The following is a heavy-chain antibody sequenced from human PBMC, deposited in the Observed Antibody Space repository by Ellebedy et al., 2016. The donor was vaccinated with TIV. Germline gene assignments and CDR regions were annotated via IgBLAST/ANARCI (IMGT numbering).Heavy chain of an antibody. J-gene: IGHJ5*01. CDR2: IHSDESGT. CDR3: ARDGQGEITNSGVVINTEAHNWFDS. V-gene: IGHV3-74*01. CDR1: NFTFSVYG. Sequence: GESLKISCAASNFTFSVYGMHWVRHVPGKGLVWVSRIHSDESGTSYSDSVKGRFTISRDNAKNTLYLQMNSLKAEYTAVYYCARDGQGEITNSGVVINTEAHNWFDSWGQGTLVTVSS. D-gene: IGHD3-3*01.